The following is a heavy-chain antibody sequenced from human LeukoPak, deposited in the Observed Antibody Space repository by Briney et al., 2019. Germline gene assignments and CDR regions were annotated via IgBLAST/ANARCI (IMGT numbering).Heavy chain of an antibody. CDR2: IKQDGSEK. Sequence: PGGSLRLSCAASGFTFSSYWMSWVRQAPGKGLEWVANIKQDGSEKYYVDSVKGRFTISRDNAKNSLYLQMNSLRAEDTAVYYCARDATLDTAMVKDYCGQGTLVTVSS. V-gene: IGHV3-7*01. CDR1: GFTFSSYW. D-gene: IGHD5-18*01. J-gene: IGHJ4*02. CDR3: ARDATLDTAMVKDY.